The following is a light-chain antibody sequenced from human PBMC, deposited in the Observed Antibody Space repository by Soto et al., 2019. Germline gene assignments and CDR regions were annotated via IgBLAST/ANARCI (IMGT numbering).Light chain of an antibody. V-gene: IGLV1-44*01. J-gene: IGLJ1*01. CDR2: SHN. CDR3: ASRDDDVNPFYV. CDR1: SSDIGRNT. Sequence: QSVLTQPPSASGTPGQRITISCSGSSSDIGRNTVNWYQQLPGTAPKLLIYSHNQRPSGVPDRFSGSKSGTTASLAISGLHSEDEADYYCASRDDDVNPFYVFGTGTKVTVL.